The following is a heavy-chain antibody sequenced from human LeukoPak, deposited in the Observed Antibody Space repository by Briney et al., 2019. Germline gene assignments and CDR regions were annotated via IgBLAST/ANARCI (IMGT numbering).Heavy chain of an antibody. D-gene: IGHD6-13*01. Sequence: ASVKVSCKASGYTFTAYFMHWVRQAPGQGLEWMGWIHPNSGGTNFAQKFQGRVTMTRDTSTSTAYMELSSLKSDDTAVYYCAGDLEASSSCDYWGQGTLVTVSS. J-gene: IGHJ4*02. V-gene: IGHV1-2*02. CDR3: AGDLEASSSCDY. CDR1: GYTFTAYF. CDR2: IHPNSGGT.